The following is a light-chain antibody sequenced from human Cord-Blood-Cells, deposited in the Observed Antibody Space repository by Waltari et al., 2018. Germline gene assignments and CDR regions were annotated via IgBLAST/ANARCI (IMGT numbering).Light chain of an antibody. CDR3: QQRSNWPPT. CDR2: DAS. Sequence: EIVLTQSLATLSLSPGERATASCRASQSVSSYLAWYQQKPGQAPRLLIYDASNRATGIPARFSGSGSGTDFTLTISSLEPEDFAVYYCQQRSNWPPTFGGGTKVEIK. V-gene: IGKV3-11*01. J-gene: IGKJ4*01. CDR1: QSVSSY.